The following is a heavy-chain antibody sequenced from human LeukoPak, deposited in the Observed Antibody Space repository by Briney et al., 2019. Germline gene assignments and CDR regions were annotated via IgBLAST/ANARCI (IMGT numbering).Heavy chain of an antibody. CDR1: GFTFSIFA. CDR2: ISATGEKA. V-gene: IGHV3-23*01. Sequence: GGSLRLSCTASGFTFSIFAMNWVRQAPGKGLEWVSVISATGEKAYYAESVKDRFIISRDYSKSTVFLDMNSLRVDDTAIYYCVKDRRFSVTTDYYFDVWGPGTLVTVSS. CDR3: VKDRRFSVTTDYYFDV. D-gene: IGHD4-17*01. J-gene: IGHJ4*02.